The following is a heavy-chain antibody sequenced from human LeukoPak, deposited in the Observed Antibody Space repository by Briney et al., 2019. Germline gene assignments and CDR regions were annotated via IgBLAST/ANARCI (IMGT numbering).Heavy chain of an antibody. D-gene: IGHD5-12*01. V-gene: IGHV4-34*01. CDR1: GGSFSGYY. Sequence: SETLSLTCAVYGGSFSGYYWSWIRQPPGKGLEWIGEINHSGSTNYNPSLKSRVTISVDTSKNQFSLKLSSVTAGDTAVYYCARGVGGSLRFFDYWGQGNLVTVSS. CDR3: ARGVGGSLRFFDY. CDR2: INHSGST. J-gene: IGHJ4*02.